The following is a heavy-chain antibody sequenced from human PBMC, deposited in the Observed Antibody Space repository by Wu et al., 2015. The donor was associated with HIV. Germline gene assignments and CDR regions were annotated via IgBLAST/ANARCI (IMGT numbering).Heavy chain of an antibody. V-gene: IGHV1-18*01. D-gene: IGHD3-22*01. CDR1: GYTFTSSG. CDR2: IGVDNDNT. J-gene: IGHJ4*02. Sequence: QVQLVQSGAEVKKPGASVKVSCKASGYTFTSSGISWVRQAPGQGLEWMGWIGVDNDNTNYAQKLQGRVTMTTDTSTSTVYMELRSLRSDDTAVYYCAREYYYDSIGYYYEDLWGQGTLVTVSS. CDR3: AREYYYDSIGYYYEDL.